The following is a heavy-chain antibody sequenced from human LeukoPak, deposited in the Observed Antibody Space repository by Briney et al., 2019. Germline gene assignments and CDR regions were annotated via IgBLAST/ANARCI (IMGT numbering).Heavy chain of an antibody. V-gene: IGHV3-7*01. CDR3: ARDSEHYDSGAYYDALDI. Sequence: PGGSLRLSCAASRFAFANYWMNWVRQAPGKGLEWVANIKQDGSVKYYLDSVKGRFTISRDNAKNSLYLQMSRLRADDTAVYYCARDSEHYDSGAYYDALDIWGQGTMVTVSS. CDR2: IKQDGSVK. D-gene: IGHD3-22*01. CDR1: RFAFANYW. J-gene: IGHJ3*02.